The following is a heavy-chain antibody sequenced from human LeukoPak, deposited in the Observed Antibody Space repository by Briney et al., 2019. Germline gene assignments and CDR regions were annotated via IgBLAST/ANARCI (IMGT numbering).Heavy chain of an antibody. CDR1: GGSISSYY. D-gene: IGHD3-22*01. Sequence: SETLSLTCTVSGGSISSYYWSWIRQPAGKGLEWIGRIYTSGSTNYNPSRKSRVTMSVDTSKNQFSLKLSSVTAADTAVYYCARVSRGDHYYDSSGYYYEYAFDIWGQGTMVTVSS. J-gene: IGHJ3*02. CDR3: ARVSRGDHYYDSSGYYYEYAFDI. CDR2: IYTSGST. V-gene: IGHV4-4*07.